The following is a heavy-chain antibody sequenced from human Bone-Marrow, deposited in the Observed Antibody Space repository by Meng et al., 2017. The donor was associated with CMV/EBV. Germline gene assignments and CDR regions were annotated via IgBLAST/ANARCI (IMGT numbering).Heavy chain of an antibody. CDR1: GGPISSSSYY. Sequence: SDTLTLTCTVPGGPISSSSYYWGWIRQPPGKGLEWIGGIYYSGSTYYNPSLNSRVTINVVTSKNLFYLTLSSVTATHTSVYYCASEYLRGYSTKEYGMDVWGQGTTVTVSS. D-gene: IGHD5-18*01. CDR3: ASEYLRGYSTKEYGMDV. J-gene: IGHJ6*02. V-gene: IGHV4-39*02. CDR2: IYYSGST.